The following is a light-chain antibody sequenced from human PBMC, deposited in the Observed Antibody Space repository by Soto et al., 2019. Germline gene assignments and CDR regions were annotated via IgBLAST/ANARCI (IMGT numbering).Light chain of an antibody. Sequence: DIQMTQSPSMVSASVGDRVTITCRASQSIRSWLAWYQVKPGKAPKLLIYKASTLDSVVPSRFSGSGSGTDFNLTISDLQPDDCATYYCQQYDTYSVTFGPGTKVEIK. J-gene: IGKJ3*01. CDR1: QSIRSW. V-gene: IGKV1-5*03. CDR2: KAS. CDR3: QQYDTYSVT.